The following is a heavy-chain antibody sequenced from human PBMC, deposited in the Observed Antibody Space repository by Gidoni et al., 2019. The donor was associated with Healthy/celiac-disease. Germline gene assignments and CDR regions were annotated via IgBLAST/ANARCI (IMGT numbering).Heavy chain of an antibody. CDR3: ARASDYGDFYDAFDI. CDR1: AVPFRSYS. J-gene: IGHJ3*02. Sequence: EVQLVESGGGLVRPGGSLSLVCGASAVPFRSYSMNWVRQAQGEGLEWVSYISSSSSTIYDADSVEGRFTIARDNAKNSLYLQMNRLRAEDTAVYYCARASDYGDFYDAFDIWGQGTMVTVSS. V-gene: IGHV3-48*01. D-gene: IGHD4-17*01. CDR2: ISSSSSTI.